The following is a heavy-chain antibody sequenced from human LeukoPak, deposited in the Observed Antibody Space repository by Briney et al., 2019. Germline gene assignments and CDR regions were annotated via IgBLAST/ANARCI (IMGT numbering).Heavy chain of an antibody. Sequence: SETLSLTCTVSGGSISSGGYYWSWIRQHPGKGLEWIGYIYYSGSTYYNPSLKSRVTISVDTSKNQFSLKLSSVTAADTAVYYCARAYRDGYNSHFDYWGQGTLVTVSS. CDR3: ARAYRDGYNSHFDY. CDR1: GGSISSGGYY. D-gene: IGHD5-24*01. CDR2: IYYSGST. V-gene: IGHV4-31*03. J-gene: IGHJ4*02.